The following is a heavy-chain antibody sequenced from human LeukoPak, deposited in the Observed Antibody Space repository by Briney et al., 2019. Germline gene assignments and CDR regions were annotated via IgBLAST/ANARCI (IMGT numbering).Heavy chain of an antibody. V-gene: IGHV3-53*01. CDR2: FYVGGAT. CDR1: GFSVTNNY. Sequence: PTGGSLRLSCAVSGFSVTNNYMSWVRQAPGKGLEWVSVFYVGGATYYADSVKGRFTISRDNSENTLYLQMKSLRAEDTAVYYCARGDGYNFFDYWGQGTLVTVSS. J-gene: IGHJ4*02. CDR3: ARGDGYNFFDY. D-gene: IGHD5-24*01.